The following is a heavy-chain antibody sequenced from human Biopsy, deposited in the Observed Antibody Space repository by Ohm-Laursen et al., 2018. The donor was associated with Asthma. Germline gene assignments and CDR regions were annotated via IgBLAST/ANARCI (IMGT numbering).Heavy chain of an antibody. J-gene: IGHJ4*02. CDR3: AGFCSGGNCPDH. CDR1: GGSMSSSSYY. V-gene: IGHV4-39*07. CDR2: IHYSGST. Sequence: GTLSLTCTVSGGSMSSSSYYWGWIRQPPGKGLEWIGNIHYSGSTYSNPSLKSRVTISVDTSKKQISLRLSSVIAADTAVYYCAGFCSGGNCPDHWGQGTLVTVSS. D-gene: IGHD2-15*01.